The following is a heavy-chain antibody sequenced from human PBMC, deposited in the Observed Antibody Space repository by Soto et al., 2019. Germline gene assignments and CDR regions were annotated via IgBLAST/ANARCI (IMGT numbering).Heavy chain of an antibody. CDR2: INPSGGST. V-gene: IGHV1-46*01. J-gene: IGHJ4*02. CDR1: GYTFTSYG. Sequence: ASVKVSCKASGYTFTSYGISWVRQAPGQGLEWMGWINPSGGSTSYAQKFQGRVTMTRDTSTSTVYMELSSLRSEDTAVYYCARGVQTAGDRYFDYWGQGTLVTVSS. D-gene: IGHD2-21*01. CDR3: ARGVQTAGDRYFDY.